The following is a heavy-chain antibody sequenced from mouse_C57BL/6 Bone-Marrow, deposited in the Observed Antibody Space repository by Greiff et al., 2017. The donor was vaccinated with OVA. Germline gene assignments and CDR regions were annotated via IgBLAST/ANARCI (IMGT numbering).Heavy chain of an antibody. V-gene: IGHV1-58*01. CDR1: GYTFTSYG. D-gene: IGHD1-1*01. J-gene: IGHJ2*01. Sequence: EVQLQQSGAELVRPGSSVTLSCKTSGYTFTSYGINWVKQTPGQGLEWIGYIYIGNGYTEYNEKFKGKATLTSDTSSSTAYMQLSSLTSEDSAIYFCARRDYYGSSYSFDYWGQGTTLTVSS. CDR2: IYIGNGYT. CDR3: ARRDYYGSSYSFDY.